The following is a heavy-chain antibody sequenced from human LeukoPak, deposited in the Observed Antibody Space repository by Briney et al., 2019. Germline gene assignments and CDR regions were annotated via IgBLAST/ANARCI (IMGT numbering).Heavy chain of an antibody. V-gene: IGHV3-49*04. CDR2: IRSKAYGGTT. J-gene: IGHJ4*02. CDR1: GFTFSSYA. D-gene: IGHD1-26*01. CDR3: TRHSGIDY. Sequence: GGSPRLSCAASGFTFSSYAITWVRQAPGKGLEWVGFIRSKAYGGTTEYAVSVKGRFTISRDDSKSIAYLQMNSLKTEDTAVYYCTRHSGIDYWGQGTLVTVSS.